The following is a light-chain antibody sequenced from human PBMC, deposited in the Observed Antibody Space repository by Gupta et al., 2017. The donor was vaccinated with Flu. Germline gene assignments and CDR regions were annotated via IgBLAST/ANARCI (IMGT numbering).Light chain of an antibody. CDR1: DSNIGTYT. Sequence: QSMLTQPSSASGTPGQRVTISCSGSDSNIGTYTVNWYHQLPGTAPKLLIYDNNRRPSGVPDRISGSKSGTSASLAINGLHSEDEADYYCAAWDETLKAWMFGGGTKVTVL. CDR2: DNN. J-gene: IGLJ3*02. CDR3: AAWDETLKAWM. V-gene: IGLV1-44*01.